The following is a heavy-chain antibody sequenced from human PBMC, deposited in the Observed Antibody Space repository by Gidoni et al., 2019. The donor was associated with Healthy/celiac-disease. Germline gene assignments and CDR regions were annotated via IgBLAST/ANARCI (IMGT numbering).Heavy chain of an antibody. CDR2: ISWNSGSR. V-gene: IGHV3-9*01. D-gene: IGHD3-22*01. CDR1: GFTFDYYA. J-gene: IGHJ5*02. Sequence: EVQLVESGGGLVQPGRSLRLSCAASGFTFDYYAMHWVRQAPGKGLEGVSGISWNSGSRGYADSVKGRFTISRDNAKNSLYLQMNSLRAEDTALYYCAKDPYYYDSSGWFDPWGQGTLVTVSS. CDR3: AKDPYYYDSSGWFDP.